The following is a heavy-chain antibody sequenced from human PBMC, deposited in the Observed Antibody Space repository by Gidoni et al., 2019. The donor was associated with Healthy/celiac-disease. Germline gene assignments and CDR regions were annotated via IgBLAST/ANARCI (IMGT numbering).Heavy chain of an antibody. Sequence: QVQLVESGGGVVQPGRSLRLSCAASGFTFSSYGMHWVRQAPGKGLEWVAVIWYDGSNKYYADSVKGRFTISRDNSKNTLYLQMNSLRAEDTAVYYCARDGSGDAGDYWGQGTLVTVSS. V-gene: IGHV3-33*01. J-gene: IGHJ4*02. D-gene: IGHD3-10*01. CDR2: IWYDGSNK. CDR1: GFTFSSYG. CDR3: ARDGSGDAGDY.